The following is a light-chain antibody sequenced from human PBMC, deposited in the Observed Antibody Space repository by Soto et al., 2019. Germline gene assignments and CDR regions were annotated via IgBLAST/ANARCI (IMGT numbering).Light chain of an antibody. J-gene: IGLJ2*01. V-gene: IGLV2-14*01. CDR1: STDVGAYNY. Sequence: QSALTQPASVSESPGQSITISCTGTSTDVGAYNYVSWYQKYPGKAPKLMIYEVNYRPSGVSNRFSGSTSSNTASLTISGLQAEDEADYYCSSYTSSRTLVFGGGTKLTVL. CDR2: EVN. CDR3: SSYTSSRTLV.